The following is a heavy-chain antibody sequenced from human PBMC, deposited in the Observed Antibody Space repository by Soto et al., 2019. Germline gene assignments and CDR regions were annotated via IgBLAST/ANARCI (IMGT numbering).Heavy chain of an antibody. CDR2: IGVYANT. V-gene: IGHV3-23*01. CDR3: AKESTVGSPGDYFDS. D-gene: IGHD1-26*01. CDR1: GFTFSSYD. Sequence: GGSLRLSCAASGFTFSSYDMNWVRQAPGKGLEWVSAIGVYANTYYADSVKGRFTISRDDSRNTVHLQLNSLRVDDTAVYYCAKESTVGSPGDYFDSWGQGTLVTV. J-gene: IGHJ4*02.